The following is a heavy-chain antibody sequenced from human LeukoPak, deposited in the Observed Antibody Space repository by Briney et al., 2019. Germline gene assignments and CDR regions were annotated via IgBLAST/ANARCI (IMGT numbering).Heavy chain of an antibody. CDR2: ISAYNDNT. J-gene: IGHJ4*02. CDR1: GYTFTNYD. V-gene: IGHV1-18*01. Sequence: ASVKVSCKASGYTFTNYDISWVRQAPGQGLEGMGWISAYNDNTNYAQKLQGRLTMTTDTSTSTAYMELRSLRSDDTAVYYCAREHSGSYSQPLDYFDYWGQGTLVTVSS. CDR3: AREHSGSYSQPLDYFDY. D-gene: IGHD1-26*01.